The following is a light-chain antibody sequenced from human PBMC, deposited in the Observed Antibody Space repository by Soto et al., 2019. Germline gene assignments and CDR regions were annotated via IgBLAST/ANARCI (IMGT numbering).Light chain of an antibody. CDR2: GVS. CDR1: QPVSSNF. Sequence: ELVLTQSPGTLSLSPGESAALSCTASQPVSSNFLAWYQQKPVHAPRLLIYGVSSRASVIPDRFFGSGSGTDFTLTINRLEPEDFAVYYCQQYANSPITFGQGTRLEIK. J-gene: IGKJ5*01. V-gene: IGKV3-20*01. CDR3: QQYANSPIT.